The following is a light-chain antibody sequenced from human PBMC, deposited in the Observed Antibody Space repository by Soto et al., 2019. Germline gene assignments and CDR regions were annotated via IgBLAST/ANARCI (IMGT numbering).Light chain of an antibody. Sequence: DIQLTQSPSFLSASVGDRVTITCRASQGISSSLAWYQQKPGQAPKLLIYVASTLQSGVPSRFSGSGSGTEFTLTISSLQPEDFATYYCQQLNSWLTFGGGTKVDI. J-gene: IGKJ4*01. V-gene: IGKV1-9*01. CDR1: QGISSS. CDR2: VAS. CDR3: QQLNSWLT.